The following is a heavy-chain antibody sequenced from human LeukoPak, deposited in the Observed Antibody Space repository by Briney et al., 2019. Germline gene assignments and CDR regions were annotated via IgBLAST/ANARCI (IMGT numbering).Heavy chain of an antibody. V-gene: IGHV1-2*02. CDR3: AREEGYCSSTSCSAPFDY. D-gene: IGHD2-2*01. CDR2: INPNSGDT. CDR1: GYTFTGYY. J-gene: IGHJ4*02. Sequence: ASVKVSCKASGYTFTGYYMHWVRQAPGQGLEWMGWINPNSGDTNYAQKFQGRVTMTRDTSISTAYVELTRLRSDDTAMYYCAREEGYCSSTSCSAPFDYWGQGTLVTVSS.